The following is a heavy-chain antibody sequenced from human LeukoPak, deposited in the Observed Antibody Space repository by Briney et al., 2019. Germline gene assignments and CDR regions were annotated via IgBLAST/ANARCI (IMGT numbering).Heavy chain of an antibody. CDR1: GFTFSSYS. CDR2: ISSSSSTI. V-gene: IGHV3-48*01. Sequence: GGSLRLSCAASGFTFSSYSMNWVRQAPGKGLEWVSYISSSSSTIYYADSVKGRFTMSRDNAKNSLYLQMNSLRAEDTAVYYCARDYYGDPLDYWGQGTLVTVSS. D-gene: IGHD2-21*01. J-gene: IGHJ4*02. CDR3: ARDYYGDPLDY.